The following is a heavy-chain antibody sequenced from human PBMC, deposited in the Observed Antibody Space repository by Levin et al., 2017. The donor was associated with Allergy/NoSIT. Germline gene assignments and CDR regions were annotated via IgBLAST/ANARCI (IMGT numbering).Heavy chain of an antibody. Sequence: PGGSLRLSCAASRFTFNTYGMHWVRQAPGKGLEWVALIWYDGSKEYYADSVKGRFTISRDNSKNTLFLQMNSLRIEDTAVYYCVRDRYPGYWYFDLWGRGTLVTVSS. CDR3: VRDRYPGYWYFDL. V-gene: IGHV3-33*01. D-gene: IGHD2-2*02. J-gene: IGHJ2*01. CDR2: IWYDGSKE. CDR1: RFTFNTYG.